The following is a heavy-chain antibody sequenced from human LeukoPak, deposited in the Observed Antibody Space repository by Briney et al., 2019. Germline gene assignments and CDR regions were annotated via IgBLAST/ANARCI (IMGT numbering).Heavy chain of an antibody. J-gene: IGHJ3*01. D-gene: IGHD3-10*01. Sequence: KPSETLSLTCALSAYSVNSGYYWVWIRQPPGKGLEWIGSIYHTGSAYYDPSLKSRVTISVDTSKNQFSLNLTSVTAADTAVYYCARGLGSGTLWGQGTMVTVSS. CDR3: ARGLGSGTL. CDR1: AYSVNSGYY. CDR2: IYHTGSA. V-gene: IGHV4-38-2*01.